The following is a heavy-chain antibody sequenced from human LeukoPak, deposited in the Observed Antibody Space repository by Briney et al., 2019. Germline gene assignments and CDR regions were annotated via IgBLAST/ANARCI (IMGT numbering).Heavy chain of an antibody. Sequence: SGTLSLTCTVSVGSLSRYYCSWLRQPPGKGLEWIGYMYSSGSPYYNPSFKSRVTISVDSSKNQFSLKLISTTAADTAVYYCSRGHSDGWYPYIDYWGQGSLVTVSS. CDR2: MYSSGSP. CDR1: VGSLSRYY. V-gene: IGHV4-59*01. CDR3: SRGHSDGWYPYIDY. J-gene: IGHJ4*02. D-gene: IGHD6-19*01.